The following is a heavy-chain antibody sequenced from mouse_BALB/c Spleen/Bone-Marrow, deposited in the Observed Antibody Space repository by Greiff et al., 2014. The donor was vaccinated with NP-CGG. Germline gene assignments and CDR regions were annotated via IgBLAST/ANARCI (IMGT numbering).Heavy chain of an antibody. CDR3: AKNGNCHYAMDY. Sequence: QVQLQQSGPELAKPGALVKISCKASGYTFTSYDINWVKQRPGQGLEWIGWIYPGDGSTKYNEKFKGKATLTADKSSSTAYMQLSSLTSVNSAVYFCAKNGNCHYAMDYWGAGTSVTVSS. D-gene: IGHD2-1*01. V-gene: IGHV1S56*01. J-gene: IGHJ4*01. CDR1: GYTFTSYD. CDR2: IYPGDGST.